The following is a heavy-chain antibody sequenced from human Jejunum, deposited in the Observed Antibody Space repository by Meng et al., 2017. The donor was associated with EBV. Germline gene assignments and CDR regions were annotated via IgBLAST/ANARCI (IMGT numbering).Heavy chain of an antibody. CDR3: AKDRNYYIDY. CDR2: INGDGSRT. CDR1: GFTFSGFW. V-gene: IGHV3-74*01. J-gene: IGHJ4*02. Sequence: EVELVGSGGGLIQPGGSLRLSCAASGFTFSGFWMYWVRQVQGKGRVWISRINGDGSRTTYADSVKDRFTISRDNAKNTLYLQMNSLRAEDTAVYYCAKDRNYYIDYWGQGTLVTVSS.